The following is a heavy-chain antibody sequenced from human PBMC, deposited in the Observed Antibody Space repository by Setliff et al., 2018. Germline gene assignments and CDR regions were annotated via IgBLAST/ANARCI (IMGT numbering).Heavy chain of an antibody. D-gene: IGHD1-26*01. CDR1: GFTFSSYW. J-gene: IGHJ3*02. CDR3: AREHRGSYSSAFDI. Sequence: GGSLRLSCAASGFTFSSYWMHWVRQAPGKGLVWVSRISSDGSTTNYADSVKGRFTIFRDNAKNTLYLQMSSLRAEDTAVYYCAREHRGSYSSAFDIWGQGSMVTVSS. CDR2: ISSDGSTT. V-gene: IGHV3-74*01.